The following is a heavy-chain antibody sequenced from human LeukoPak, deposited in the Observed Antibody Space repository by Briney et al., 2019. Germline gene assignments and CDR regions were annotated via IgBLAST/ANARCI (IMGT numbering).Heavy chain of an antibody. CDR2: INHSGST. V-gene: IGHV4-34*01. Sequence: SETLSLTCAVCGGSFSGYYWSWIRQPPGKGLEWIGEINHSGSTNYDPSLKSRVTISVDTSKNQFSLKLSSVTAADTAVYYCARTVVAATLGWFDPWGQGTLVTVSS. CDR1: GGSFSGYY. J-gene: IGHJ5*02. CDR3: ARTVVAATLGWFDP. D-gene: IGHD2-15*01.